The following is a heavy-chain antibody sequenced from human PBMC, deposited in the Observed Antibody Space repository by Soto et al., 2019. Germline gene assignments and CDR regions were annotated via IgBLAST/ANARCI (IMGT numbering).Heavy chain of an antibody. CDR2: ISGSGGST. CDR3: AKGGLDDSSGLLGGMDV. D-gene: IGHD3-22*01. V-gene: IGHV3-23*01. CDR1: GFTFSSYA. J-gene: IGHJ6*02. Sequence: SLRLSCAASGFTFSSYAMSWVRQAPGKGLEWVSAISGSGGSTYYADSVKGRFTISRDNSKNTLYLQMNSLRAEDTAVYYCAKGGLDDSSGLLGGMDVWGQGTTVTVSS.